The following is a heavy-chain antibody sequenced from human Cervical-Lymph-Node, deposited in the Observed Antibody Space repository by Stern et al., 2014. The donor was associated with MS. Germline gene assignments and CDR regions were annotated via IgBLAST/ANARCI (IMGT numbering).Heavy chain of an antibody. J-gene: IGHJ4*02. Sequence: VQLLESGAEVKEPGSAVKVSCKASGGSFNNYAINWVRQAPGQGLEWVGGVIPIFGKPQYAQKFQGRLTFTADESTNTAYMELSSLRSEDSAVYYCARDGDTAMVTPLYFFAFWGQGTLVIVSS. CDR1: GGSFNNYA. D-gene: IGHD5-18*01. CDR2: VIPIFGKP. V-gene: IGHV1-69*01. CDR3: ARDGDTAMVTPLYFFAF.